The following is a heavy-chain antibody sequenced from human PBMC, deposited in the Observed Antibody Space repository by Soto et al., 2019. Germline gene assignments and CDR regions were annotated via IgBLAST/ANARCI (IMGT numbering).Heavy chain of an antibody. CDR1: GGSISSSSYY. D-gene: IGHD1-7*01. V-gene: IGHV4-39*01. J-gene: IGHJ6*02. CDR3: ARAQSPRTGTTVSMLYYYYYGMDV. Sequence: KPSETLSLTCTVSGGSISSSSYYWGWIRQPPGKGLEWIGSIYYSGSTYYNPSLKSRITINPDTSKNQFSLQLNSVTPEDTAVYYCARAQSPRTGTTVSMLYYYYYGMDVWGQGTTVTVSS. CDR2: IYYSGST.